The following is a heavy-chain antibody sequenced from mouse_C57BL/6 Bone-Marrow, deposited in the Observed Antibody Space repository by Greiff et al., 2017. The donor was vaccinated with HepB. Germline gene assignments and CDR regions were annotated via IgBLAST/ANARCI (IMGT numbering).Heavy chain of an antibody. CDR1: GYTFTDYY. CDR3: ARGYYGSSDYWYFDV. Sequence: QVQLQQSGAELVRPGASVKLSCKASGYTFTDYYINWVKQRPGQGLEWIARIYPGSGNTYYNEKFKGKATLTAEKSSSTAYMQLSSLTSEDSAVYFCARGYYGSSDYWYFDVWGTGTTVTVSS. J-gene: IGHJ1*03. V-gene: IGHV1-76*01. CDR2: IYPGSGNT. D-gene: IGHD1-1*01.